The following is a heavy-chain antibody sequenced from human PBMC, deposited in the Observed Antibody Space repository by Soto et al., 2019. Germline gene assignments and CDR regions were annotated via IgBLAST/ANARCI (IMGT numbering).Heavy chain of an antibody. CDR3: ARAWGDGWFDP. CDR1: GFIFTSHW. V-gene: IGHV3-74*01. J-gene: IGHJ5*02. Sequence: EMQLVESGGGLVQPGGSLRLYCAASGFIFTSHWMHWVRQVPGKGLVWVSRINGDGSSTNYADSVKGRFTISRDNAKSTLSLQMNSLRAEDTAVYYCARAWGDGWFDPWGQGTLVTVSS. CDR2: INGDGSST. D-gene: IGHD1-26*01.